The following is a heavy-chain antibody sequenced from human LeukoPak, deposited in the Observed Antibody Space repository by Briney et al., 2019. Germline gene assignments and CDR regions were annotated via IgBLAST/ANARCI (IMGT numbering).Heavy chain of an antibody. V-gene: IGHV3-30*18. D-gene: IGHD3-22*01. CDR1: GLTFRIFA. CDR2: ISNDGTTT. CDR3: GKHDSSSDY. J-gene: IGHJ4*02. Sequence: GGSLRLSCAASGLTFRIFAMHWVRQAPGKGLEWVAVISNDGTTTYYADSVKGRFTISRDNSKSTLYLQMNTLRAEDTAVYYCGKHDSSSDYWGQGTLVTVSS.